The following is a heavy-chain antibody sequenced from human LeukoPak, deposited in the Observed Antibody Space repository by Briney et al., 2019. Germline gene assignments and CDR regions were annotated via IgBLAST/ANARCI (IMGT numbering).Heavy chain of an antibody. Sequence: GGSLRLSCAASGFTFSSYEMNWVRQAPGKGLEWVSYISSSGSTIYCADSVKGRFTISRDNAKNSLYLQMNSLRAEDTAVYYCARKFNGYSSSWNFDYWGQGTLVTASS. CDR2: ISSSGSTI. CDR3: ARKFNGYSSSWNFDY. CDR1: GFTFSSYE. J-gene: IGHJ4*02. V-gene: IGHV3-48*03. D-gene: IGHD6-13*01.